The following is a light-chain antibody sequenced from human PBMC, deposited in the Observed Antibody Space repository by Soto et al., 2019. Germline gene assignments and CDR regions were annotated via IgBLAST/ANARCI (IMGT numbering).Light chain of an antibody. J-gene: IGKJ5*01. CDR2: NAS. V-gene: IGKV3-11*01. CDR1: QSVSTF. CDR3: QQRGDWPPIT. Sequence: EMVLTQSRDSLSLCPGERAILSCLASQSVSTFLAWFQQKPGQPPRLLIYNASNRTTGIPARFSGSGSGTDFTLTISSLEPEDFAVYYCQQRGDWPPITFGQGTRLEIK.